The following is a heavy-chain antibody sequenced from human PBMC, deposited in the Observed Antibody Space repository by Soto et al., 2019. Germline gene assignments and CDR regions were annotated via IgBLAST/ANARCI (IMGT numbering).Heavy chain of an antibody. CDR1: GYSINNADYY. CDR3: ARVRGHAFAI. CDR2: IHYSVTS. J-gene: IGHJ3*02. Sequence: QVQLQESGPGLVKPSQTLSLNCSVAGYSINNADYYWSCIRQHAGQGLEGIGYIHYSVTSYYNPSLKSRVIISMDTSKNQFSLQMSPVTAAVTAVYYCARVRGHAFAIRGQGTMVTVSS. D-gene: IGHD3-16*01. V-gene: IGHV4-31*03.